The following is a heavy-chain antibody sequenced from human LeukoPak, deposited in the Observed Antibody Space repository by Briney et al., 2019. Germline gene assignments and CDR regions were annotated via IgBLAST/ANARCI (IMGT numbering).Heavy chain of an antibody. D-gene: IGHD3-10*01. CDR3: ARGRIYGSGSYYKF. CDR2: INHSGST. J-gene: IGHJ4*02. CDR1: GGSFSGYY. V-gene: IGHV4-34*01. Sequence: SESLSLTCAVYGGSFSGYYWSWIRQPPGKGLEWIGEINHSGSTNYNPSLKSRVTISVDTSKNQFSLKLSSVTAADTAVYYCARGRIYGSGSYYKFWGQGTLVTVSS.